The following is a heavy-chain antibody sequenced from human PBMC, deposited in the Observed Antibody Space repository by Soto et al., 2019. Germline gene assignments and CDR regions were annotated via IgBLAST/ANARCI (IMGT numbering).Heavy chain of an antibody. J-gene: IGHJ5*02. CDR2: IYYSGST. Sequence: SETLSLTCTVSGGSISSSSYYWGWIRQPPGKGLEWIGSIYYSGSTYYNPSLKSRVTISVDTSKNQFSLKLSSVTAADTAVYYCARSLYDFWSGYYNWFDPWGQGTLVTVSS. CDR3: ARSLYDFWSGYYNWFDP. V-gene: IGHV4-39*01. CDR1: GGSISSSSYY. D-gene: IGHD3-3*01.